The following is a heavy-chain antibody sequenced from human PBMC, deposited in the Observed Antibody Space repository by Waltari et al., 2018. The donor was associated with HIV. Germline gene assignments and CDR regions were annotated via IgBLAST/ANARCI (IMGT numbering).Heavy chain of an antibody. V-gene: IGHV3-48*04. CDR2: ISSSSSTI. J-gene: IGHJ4*02. CDR1: GFTFSSYS. D-gene: IGHD1-1*01. CDR3: ARDFLGHDKDYWTDY. Sequence: EVQLVESGGGLVQPGGSLRLSCAASGFTFSSYSMNWVRQAPGKGLEWVSYISSSSSTIYYADSVKGRFTISRDNAKNSLYLQMNSLRAEDTAVYYCARDFLGHDKDYWTDYWGQGTLVTVSS.